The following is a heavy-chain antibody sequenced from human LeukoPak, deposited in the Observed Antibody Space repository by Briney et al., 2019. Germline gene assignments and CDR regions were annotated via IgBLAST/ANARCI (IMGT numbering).Heavy chain of an antibody. D-gene: IGHD5-12*01. J-gene: IGHJ4*02. Sequence: GGSLRLSCAASGFTFSSYAMSWVRQAPGKGLEWVSAISGSGGSTYYADSVKGRFTISRDNSKNTLYLQMNSLRAEDTAVYYCAHGQEWLRLRGGVFDYWGQGTLVTVSS. CDR3: AHGQEWLRLRGGVFDY. V-gene: IGHV3-23*01. CDR2: ISGSGGST. CDR1: GFTFSSYA.